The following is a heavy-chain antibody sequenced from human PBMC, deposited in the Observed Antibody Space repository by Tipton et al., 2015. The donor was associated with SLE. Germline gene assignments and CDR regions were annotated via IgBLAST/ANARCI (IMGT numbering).Heavy chain of an antibody. D-gene: IGHD2-2*01. CDR1: GFSFSSYE. V-gene: IGHV3-48*03. CDR3: ARGSTVGYYYYYGMDV. CDR2: ISSSGSII. Sequence: SLRLSCAASGFSFSSYEMNWVRQAPGKGLEWVLYISSSGSIIYYADSVKGRFTISRDNAKNSLYLQMNSLRAEDTAVYYCARGSTVGYYYYYGMDVWGQGTTVTVSS. J-gene: IGHJ6*02.